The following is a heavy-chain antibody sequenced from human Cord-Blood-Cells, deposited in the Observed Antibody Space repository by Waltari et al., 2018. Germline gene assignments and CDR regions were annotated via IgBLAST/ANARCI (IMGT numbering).Heavy chain of an antibody. CDR3: ARSPKPNCTLDY. CDR1: GYTFTGDS. V-gene: IGHV1-2*06. J-gene: IGHJ4*02. D-gene: IGHD1-1*01. CDR2: INPNSGGT. Sequence: QVQLVQSGAEVKKPGASVKVSCKASGYTFTGDSMHWVRQAPGQGLEWMGRINPNSGGTNYAQNFQVRLTMTRDASHSTAYMEVRRLRSDDTAVYYCARSPKPNCTLDYWGQGTLVTVSS.